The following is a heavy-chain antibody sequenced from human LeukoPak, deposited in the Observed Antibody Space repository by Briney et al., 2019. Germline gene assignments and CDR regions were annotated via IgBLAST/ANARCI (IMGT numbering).Heavy chain of an antibody. V-gene: IGHV1-69*04. J-gene: IGHJ4*02. CDR2: IIPILGIA. D-gene: IGHD6-19*01. CDR3: ARGIVSSGCWDY. CDR1: GGTFSSYA. Sequence: SVKVSCKASGGTFSSYAISWVRQAPGQGLEWMGRIIPILGIANYAQKFQGRVTITADKSTSTAYMELSSLRSEDTAVYYCARGIVSSGCWDYWGQGTLFTVSS.